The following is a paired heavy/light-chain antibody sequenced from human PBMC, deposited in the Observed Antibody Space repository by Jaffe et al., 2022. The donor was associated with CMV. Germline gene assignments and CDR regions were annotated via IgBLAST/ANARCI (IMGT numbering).Heavy chain of an antibody. Sequence: EVQLVESGGDLVQPGSSLRVSCVASGFTFSTYAMSWVRQAPGKGLEWVSSISGSGDTTYYADSVKGRFTISRDNSNNRLYLQMNSLRAEDTAVYYCAKDQGIMVVVVAAFNNWGQGTLVTVSS. CDR3: AKDQGIMVVVVAAFNN. CDR1: GFTFSTYA. J-gene: IGHJ4*02. CDR2: ISGSGDTT. V-gene: IGHV3-23*04. D-gene: IGHD2-15*01.
Light chain of an antibody. Sequence: DIVMTQSPDSLAVSLGERATINCKSSQSVLYSSNNKNYLAWYQQKPGQPPKLLIYWASTRESGVPDRFSGSGSGTDFTLTISGLQAEDVAVYYCQQYYNTPYTFGQGTKLEIK. CDR3: QQYYNTPYT. CDR1: QSVLYSSNNKNY. J-gene: IGKJ2*01. CDR2: WAS. V-gene: IGKV4-1*01.